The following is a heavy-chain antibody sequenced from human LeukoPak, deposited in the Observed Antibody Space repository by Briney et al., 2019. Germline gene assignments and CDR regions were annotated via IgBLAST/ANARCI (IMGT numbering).Heavy chain of an antibody. D-gene: IGHD7-27*01. V-gene: IGHV3-48*04. CDR2: ISSSSSTI. Sequence: GGSLRLSCGASGFTFSSYSMNWVRQAPGKGLEWVSYISSSSSTIYYADSLKGRFTISRDNAKNSLYLQMNSLRVEDTAVYYCARDLNWETYWGQGTLVSVSS. J-gene: IGHJ4*02. CDR3: ARDLNWETY. CDR1: GFTFSSYS.